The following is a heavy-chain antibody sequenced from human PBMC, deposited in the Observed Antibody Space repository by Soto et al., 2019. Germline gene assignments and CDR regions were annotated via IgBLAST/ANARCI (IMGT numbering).Heavy chain of an antibody. D-gene: IGHD2-8*01. J-gene: IGHJ6*02. Sequence: QVQLVESGGGVVQPGRSLRLSCAASGFTFSSYAMHWVRQAPGKGLEWVAVISYDGSNKYYADSVKGRFTISRDNSKNTLYVQMNSLGPEDTAVYYCARAPDIVLIRAYYYYGMDVWGQGTTVTVSS. CDR1: GFTFSSYA. CDR2: ISYDGSNK. CDR3: ARAPDIVLIRAYYYYGMDV. V-gene: IGHV3-30-3*01.